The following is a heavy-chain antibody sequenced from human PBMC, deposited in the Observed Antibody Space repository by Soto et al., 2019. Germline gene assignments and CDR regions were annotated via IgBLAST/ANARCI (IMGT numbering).Heavy chain of an antibody. D-gene: IGHD1-26*01. CDR2: ISGSGGST. V-gene: IGHV3-23*01. Sequence: EVQLLESGGGLVQPGGSLRLSCAVSGFTFSSYAMSWVRQAPGKGLEWVAAISGSGGSTYYADSVKGRFTISRDNSKNTLYLQMNSLRAENTAVYYCATLVGATSYYYYYGMDVWGQGTTVTVSS. J-gene: IGHJ6*02. CDR1: GFTFSSYA. CDR3: ATLVGATSYYYYYGMDV.